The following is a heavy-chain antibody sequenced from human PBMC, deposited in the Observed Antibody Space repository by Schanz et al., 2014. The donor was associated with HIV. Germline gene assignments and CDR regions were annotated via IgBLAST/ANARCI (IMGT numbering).Heavy chain of an antibody. Sequence: QVQLVESGGGVVQPGRSLRLSCAASGFTFSSYGMHWVRQAPGKGLEWVAVIWYDGSNKYYADSVKGRFTISRDNSKKTLYLQLNSLRAEDTAVYYCARSPWLRDDGLDIWGQGTMVTVSS. CDR1: GFTFSSYG. V-gene: IGHV3-33*01. CDR3: ARSPWLRDDGLDI. CDR2: IWYDGSNK. J-gene: IGHJ3*02. D-gene: IGHD6-19*01.